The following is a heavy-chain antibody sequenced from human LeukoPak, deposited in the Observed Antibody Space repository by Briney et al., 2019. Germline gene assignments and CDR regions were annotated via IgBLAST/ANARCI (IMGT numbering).Heavy chain of an antibody. D-gene: IGHD6-19*01. V-gene: IGHV3-21*01. CDR1: GFTLSSYS. Sequence: KPGGSLRLSCAASGFTLSSYSMNWVRQAPGKGLEWVSSISSSSSYIYYADSVKGLFTISRDNAKNSLYLQMNSLRAEDTAVYYCARDGYSSGWFQRGDYWGQGTLVTVSS. J-gene: IGHJ4*02. CDR3: ARDGYSSGWFQRGDY. CDR2: ISSSSSYI.